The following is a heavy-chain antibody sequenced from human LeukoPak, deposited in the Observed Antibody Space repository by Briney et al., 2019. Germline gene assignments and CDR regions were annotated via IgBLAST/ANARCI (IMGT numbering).Heavy chain of an antibody. Sequence: SETLSLTRTVSGGSISSSSYYWGWIRQPPGKGLEWIGSIYYSGSTYYNPSLKSRVTISVDTSKNHFSLQLSSVTAADTAVYFCARGRVSSSTWHSTYYYYFCMDVWGKGTTVTVSS. D-gene: IGHD4-11*01. CDR3: ARGRVSSSTWHSTYYYYFCMDV. V-gene: IGHV4-39*02. J-gene: IGHJ6*03. CDR1: GGSISSSSYY. CDR2: IYYSGST.